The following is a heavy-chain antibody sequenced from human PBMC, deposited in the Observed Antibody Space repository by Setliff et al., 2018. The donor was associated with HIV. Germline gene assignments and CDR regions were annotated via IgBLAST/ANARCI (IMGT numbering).Heavy chain of an antibody. D-gene: IGHD1-26*01. CDR3: ARSPGGSYNYRPPSDAFDI. CDR1: GGTFSSYA. CDR2: IIPILGIA. V-gene: IGHV1-69*10. J-gene: IGHJ3*02. Sequence: SVKVSCKASGGTFSSYAISWVRQAPGQGLEWMGGIIPILGIANYAQKFQGRVTITADESTSTAYMELSSLRSEDTAVYYCARSPGGSYNYRPPSDAFDIWGQGTMVTVSS.